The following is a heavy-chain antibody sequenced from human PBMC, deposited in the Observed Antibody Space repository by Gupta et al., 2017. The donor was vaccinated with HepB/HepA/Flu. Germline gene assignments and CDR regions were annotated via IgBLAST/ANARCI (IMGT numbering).Heavy chain of an antibody. CDR2: IYSGGVT. D-gene: IGHD2-21*02. V-gene: IGHV3-66*01. J-gene: IGHJ4*02. CDR3: ARSSCGGDCYWGLDS. CDR1: GFTVSSSY. Sequence: EVQLVASGGGSVQPGGSLRLSCPASGFTVSSSYMAWVRQAPGRGLEWVSLIYSGGVTYYTDSVRGRFIISRDNYKNTLYLQMSSLRAEDTAVYYCARSSCGGDCYWGLDSWGQGTLVTVSS.